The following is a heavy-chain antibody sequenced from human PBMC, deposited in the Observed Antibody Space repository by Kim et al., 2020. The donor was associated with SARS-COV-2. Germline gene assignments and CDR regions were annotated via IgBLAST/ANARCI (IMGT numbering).Heavy chain of an antibody. Sequence: GGSLRLSCAASGFTLSDYYMNWIRQAPGKGLEWISYSSSSSSYTNYADSVKGRFIISRDNAKNSLYLQMNSLRVEDMAVYYCARGKGYGRASYYKYDYYGMDVWGQGTPVTVSS. V-gene: IGHV3-11*06. CDR2: SSSSSSYT. J-gene: IGHJ6*02. CDR3: ARGKGYGRASYYKYDYYGMDV. CDR1: GFTLSDYY. D-gene: IGHD3-10*01.